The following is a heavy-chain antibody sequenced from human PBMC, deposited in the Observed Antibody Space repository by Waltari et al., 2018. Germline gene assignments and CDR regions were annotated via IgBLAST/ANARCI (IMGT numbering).Heavy chain of an antibody. V-gene: IGHV4-59*01. CDR2: IEYSGST. J-gene: IGHJ3*02. D-gene: IGHD3-10*01. Sequence: QVQLQESGPGLVKPSETLSLTCTVSGGSISSYYWSWIRQPPGKGLEWIGYIEYSGSTNYNPSLKSRVTISVDTSKNQLSLKLSSVTAADTAVYYCARVRGYPRQSVPDAFDIWGQGTMVTVSS. CDR3: ARVRGYPRQSVPDAFDI. CDR1: GGSISSYY.